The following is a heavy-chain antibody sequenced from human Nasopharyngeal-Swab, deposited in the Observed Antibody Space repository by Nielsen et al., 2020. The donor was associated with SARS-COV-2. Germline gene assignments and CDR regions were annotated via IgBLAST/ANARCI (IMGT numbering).Heavy chain of an antibody. J-gene: IGHJ5*02. CDR1: GYSFTSYW. V-gene: IGHV5-51*01. CDR3: ARRYCSSTSCYFTFDP. CDR2: IYPGDSDT. D-gene: IGHD2-2*01. Sequence: KVSCKGSGYSFTSYWIGWVRQMPGKGLEWMGTIYPGDSDTSYSPSFQGQVTISADKSISTAYLQWSSLKASDTAMYYCARRYCSSTSCYFTFDPWGQGTLVTVSS.